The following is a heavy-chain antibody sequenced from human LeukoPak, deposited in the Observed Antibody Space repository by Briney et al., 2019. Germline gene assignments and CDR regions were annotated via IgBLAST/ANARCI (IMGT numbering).Heavy chain of an antibody. Sequence: GASVKVSCKTSGYTFTNDYMHWVRQAPGQGIEWMGAINPGDGSTNYAQKFQGRVTMTRDTSTSTIYMELSSLRSEDTAVYYCARVGQLVFDYWGPGTLVTVSS. CDR1: GYTFTNDY. D-gene: IGHD6-6*01. J-gene: IGHJ4*02. CDR2: INPGDGST. V-gene: IGHV1-46*03. CDR3: ARVGQLVFDY.